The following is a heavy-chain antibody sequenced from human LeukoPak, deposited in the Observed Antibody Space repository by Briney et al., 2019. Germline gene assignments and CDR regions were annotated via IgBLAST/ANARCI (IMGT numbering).Heavy chain of an antibody. V-gene: IGHV3-23*01. CDR3: AKDLRTSGLYPAWFDP. CDR2: ISGSGGST. CDR1: GFTFSSYA. J-gene: IGHJ5*02. Sequence: AGGSLRLSCAASGFTFSSYAMSWVRQAPGKGLEWVSAISGSGGSTYYADSVKGRFTISRDNSKNTLYLQMNSLRAEDTAVYYCAKDLRTSGLYPAWFDPWGQGTLVTVSS. D-gene: IGHD6-19*01.